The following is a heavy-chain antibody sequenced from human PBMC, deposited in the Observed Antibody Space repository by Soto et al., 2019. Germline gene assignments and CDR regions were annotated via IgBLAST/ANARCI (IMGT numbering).Heavy chain of an antibody. V-gene: IGHV4-59*01. Sequence: SETLSLTCTISGGSISVYYWSWVRQPPGHELEWIGYIYASGSPYYNPSLRSRVTISADTSKNQISLKLTSPPAADTAVYDCARGVGSSPPRYWGRGTLVTVS. J-gene: IGHJ4*02. CDR2: IYASGSP. CDR1: GGSISVYY. CDR3: ARGVGSSPPRY. D-gene: IGHD1-26*01.